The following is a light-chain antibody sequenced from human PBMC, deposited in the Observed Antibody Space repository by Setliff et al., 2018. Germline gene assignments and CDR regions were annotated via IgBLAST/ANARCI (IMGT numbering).Light chain of an antibody. CDR3: SSFAGSNNPYV. CDR2: DVV. CDR1: SGDVGGYNY. Sequence: QSALTQPASVSGSPGQPITISCTGTSGDVGGYNYVSWYQQHPGKAPKVIIYDVVVRPSGVSNRFSGSKSGNTASLTISGLQADDEADYYCSSFAGSNNPYVFGTGTKVTVL. J-gene: IGLJ1*01. V-gene: IGLV2-14*03.